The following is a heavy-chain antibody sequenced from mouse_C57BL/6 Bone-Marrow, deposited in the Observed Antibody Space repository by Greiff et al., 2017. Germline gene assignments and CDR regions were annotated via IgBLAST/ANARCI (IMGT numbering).Heavy chain of an antibody. CDR1: GYTFTDYE. CDR2: IDPETGGT. D-gene: IGHD1-1*01. Sequence: QVQLQQPGAELVRPGASVTLSCKASGYTFTDYEMHWVKQTPVHGLEWIGAIDPETGGTAYNQKFKGKAILTADKSSSTAYMELRSLTSEDSAVYYCTTTVVAPFFDYWGQGTTLTVSS. V-gene: IGHV1-15*01. J-gene: IGHJ2*01. CDR3: TTTVVAPFFDY.